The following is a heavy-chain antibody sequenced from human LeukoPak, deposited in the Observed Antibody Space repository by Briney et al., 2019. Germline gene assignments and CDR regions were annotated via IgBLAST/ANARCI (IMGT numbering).Heavy chain of an antibody. J-gene: IGHJ4*02. D-gene: IGHD1-26*01. CDR1: GYTFTGYY. V-gene: IGHV1-2*02. CDR3: AREYSGSYSLDY. CDR2: INPNSGGT. Sequence: ASVKVSCKASGYTFTGYYMHWVRQAPGQGLEWMGWINPNSGGTNYAQKFQGRVTMTRDTSISTAYMELSRLGSDDTAVYYCAREYSGSYSLDYWGQGTLVTVSS.